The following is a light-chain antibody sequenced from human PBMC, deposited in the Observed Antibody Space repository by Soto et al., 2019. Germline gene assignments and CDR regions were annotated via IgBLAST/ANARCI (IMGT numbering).Light chain of an antibody. CDR2: DAS. Sequence: IVLTQSPATLSLSPGERATLSCRAGQSISTYLAWYQQKSDQAPRLLIYDASNRATGTPARFSGSGSGTDFTLTISSLEPEDSAVYYCQQRYVWLTFGGGTKVEIK. CDR1: QSISTY. V-gene: IGKV3-11*01. CDR3: QQRYVWLT. J-gene: IGKJ4*01.